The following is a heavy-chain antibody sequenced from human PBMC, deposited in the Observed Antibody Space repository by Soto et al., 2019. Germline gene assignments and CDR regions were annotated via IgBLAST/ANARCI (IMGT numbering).Heavy chain of an antibody. J-gene: IGHJ4*02. CDR2: IYYSGST. CDR3: ARGLSYYYDSSGYYPFDY. D-gene: IGHD3-22*01. V-gene: IGHV4-59*01. CDR1: GGSISSYY. Sequence: PSETLSLTCTVSGGSISSYYWSWIRQPPGKGLEWIGYIYYSGSTNYNPSLKSRVTISADTSKNQFSLKLSSVTAADTAVYYCARGLSYYYDSSGYYPFDYWGQGTLVTVSS.